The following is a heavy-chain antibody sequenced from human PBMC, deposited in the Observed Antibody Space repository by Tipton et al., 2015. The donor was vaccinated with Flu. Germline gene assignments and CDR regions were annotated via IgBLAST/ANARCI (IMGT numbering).Heavy chain of an antibody. V-gene: IGHV3-7*01. J-gene: IGHJ3*02. CDR2: VNEDGTKI. D-gene: IGHD2/OR15-2a*01. Sequence: SLRLSCVASGFTLSDYWVTWVRQAPRKGLEWVANVNEDGTKIHYVDSVKGRFAISRDSVKRSLYLQMNSLRAEDTAIYYCARDPFLGTGDAFDIWGQGTMVTVSS. CDR1: GFTLSDYW. CDR3: ARDPFLGTGDAFDI.